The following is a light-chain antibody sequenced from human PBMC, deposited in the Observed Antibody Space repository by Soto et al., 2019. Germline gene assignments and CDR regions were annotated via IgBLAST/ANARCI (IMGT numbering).Light chain of an antibody. CDR1: QSVSSN. CDR2: DAS. V-gene: IGKV3-15*01. J-gene: IGKJ2*01. Sequence: ETVMTQSPATLPVSPGERATLSFMASQSVSSNLAWYQQKPGQAPRLLIYDASTRATGIPARFSGSGSGTDFTLTINSLQSEDFAIYYCQQYNNWPPITFGQGTKVDIK. CDR3: QQYNNWPPIT.